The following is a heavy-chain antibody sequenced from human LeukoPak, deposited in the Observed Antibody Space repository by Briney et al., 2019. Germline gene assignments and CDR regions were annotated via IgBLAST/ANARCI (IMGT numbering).Heavy chain of an antibody. CDR2: ISAYNGNT. J-gene: IGHJ4*02. CDR1: GYTFTSYG. CDR3: ARVHLDYYGSGSYYSKGVFDY. D-gene: IGHD3-10*01. Sequence: GASVKVSCKASGYTFTSYGISWVRQAPGQGLEWMGWISAYNGNTNYAQKLQGRVTMTTDTSTSTAYMELRSLRSDDTAVYYCARVHLDYYGSGSYYSKGVFDYWGQGTPVTVSS. V-gene: IGHV1-18*04.